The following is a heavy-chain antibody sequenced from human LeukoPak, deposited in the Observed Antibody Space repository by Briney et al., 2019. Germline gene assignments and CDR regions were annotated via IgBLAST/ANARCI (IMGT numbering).Heavy chain of an antibody. Sequence: KPRGSLSPSCAPSGFTLSDYYTSWIRQAPGEGLEWVSYISSSSSYTNYADSVKGRFTISRDNAKNSLYLQMSSLRAEDRAVYYWARQLVYDFFDCWGQGTLVTVSS. D-gene: IGHD6-13*01. CDR2: ISSSSSYT. J-gene: IGHJ4*02. CDR1: GFTLSDYY. V-gene: IGHV3-11*06. CDR3: ARQLVYDFFDC.